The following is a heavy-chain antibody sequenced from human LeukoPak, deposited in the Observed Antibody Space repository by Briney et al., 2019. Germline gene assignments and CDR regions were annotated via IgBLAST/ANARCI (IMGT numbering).Heavy chain of an antibody. J-gene: IGHJ1*01. V-gene: IGHV4-61*02. CDR3: ARIFWRSGGYIHN. Sequence: SETLSLTCTVSGGSLFIGSVYWSWIRQPAGKGLEWLGRIFPSGSTDYTPSVKSRLTMSIDTSKDQFSLNLASVTAADTAVYYCARIFWRSGGYIHNWGQGILVTVSS. CDR2: IFPSGST. CDR1: GGSLFIGSVY. D-gene: IGHD3-3*01.